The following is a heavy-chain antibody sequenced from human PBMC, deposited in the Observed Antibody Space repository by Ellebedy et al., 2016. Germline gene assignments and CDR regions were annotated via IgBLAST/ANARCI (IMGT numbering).Heavy chain of an antibody. V-gene: IGHV4-59*01. Sequence: GSLRLXCTVSGGSISSYYWSWIRQPPGKGLEWIGYIYYSGSTNYNPSLKSRVTISVDTSKNQFSLKLSSVTAADTAVYYCARGMGIPFDYWGQGTLVTVSS. D-gene: IGHD7-27*01. CDR1: GGSISSYY. J-gene: IGHJ4*02. CDR3: ARGMGIPFDY. CDR2: IYYSGST.